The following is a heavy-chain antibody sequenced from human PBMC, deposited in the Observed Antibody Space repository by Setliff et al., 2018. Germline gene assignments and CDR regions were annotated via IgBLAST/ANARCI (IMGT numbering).Heavy chain of an antibody. CDR1: GFTFNYA. J-gene: IGHJ6*03. V-gene: IGHV3-23*03. Sequence: GGSLRLSCAASGFTFNYAMSWVRQAPGKRLEWVSVVYRGGSTTFYADSVKGRFTISRDDSKNTLYLQMNSLTVDDTAVYYCAKDLGDDGHYYYYMDVWGKGTTVTVS. CDR3: AKDLGDDGHYYYYMDV. D-gene: IGHD4-17*01. CDR2: VYRGGSTT.